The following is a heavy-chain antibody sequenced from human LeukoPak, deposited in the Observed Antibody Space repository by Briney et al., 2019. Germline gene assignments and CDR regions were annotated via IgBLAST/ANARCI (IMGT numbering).Heavy chain of an antibody. D-gene: IGHD6-13*01. Sequence: GGSLRLSCVASGFTFSVYYMSWIRQAPGKGLEWVSYISSGGKTIYYADSVKGRFTISRDNAKNSLYLQMNSLRAEDTAVYYCARAAYSSTWYSRYFDLWGRGTLVTVSS. CDR2: ISSGGKTI. J-gene: IGHJ2*01. CDR1: GFTFSVYY. CDR3: ARAAYSSTWYSRYFDL. V-gene: IGHV3-11*04.